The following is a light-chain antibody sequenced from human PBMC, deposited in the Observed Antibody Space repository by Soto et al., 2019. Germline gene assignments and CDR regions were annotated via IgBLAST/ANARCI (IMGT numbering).Light chain of an antibody. CDR3: QEYNNCPLT. J-gene: IGKJ4*01. CDR2: AAS. Sequence: DIKMTQSPSSLSASVGARITITCRASQGIRNYLAWYQQRPGEVPNLLIYAASTLQSVVPSRFSGSGSGTDFSLTISSLQPEDAANYYGQEYNNCPLTFGGGTKVEIK. CDR1: QGIRNY. V-gene: IGKV1-27*01.